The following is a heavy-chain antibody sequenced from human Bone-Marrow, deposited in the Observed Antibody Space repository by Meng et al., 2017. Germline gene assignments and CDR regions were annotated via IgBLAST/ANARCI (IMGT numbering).Heavy chain of an antibody. CDR1: VYTFPDYW. Sequence: ASVNVSCKASVYTFPDYWLHWVRRAPRQGLAWMGRINPKSGDTHYAQRFQGRVTMTGDTSISTAYMELSGLRSDDTAMYYCARDENISAAGKLFGDYWGQGTLVTVSS. V-gene: IGHV1-2*06. J-gene: IGHJ4*02. CDR3: ARDENISAAGKLFGDY. D-gene: IGHD6-13*01. CDR2: INPKSGDT.